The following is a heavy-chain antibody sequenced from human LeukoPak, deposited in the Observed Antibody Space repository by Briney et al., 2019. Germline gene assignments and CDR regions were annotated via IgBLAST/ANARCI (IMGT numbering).Heavy chain of an antibody. CDR1: GGSFSGYY. CDR3: ARRSPGTIAGY. CDR2: INHSGST. J-gene: IGHJ4*02. D-gene: IGHD1-1*01. V-gene: IGHV4-34*01. Sequence: SETLSLTCAVYGGSFSGYYWSWIRQSPGKGLEWIGEINHSGSTNYNPSLKSRVTISVDTSKNQFSLKLSSVTAADTAVYYCARRSPGTIAGYWGQGTLVTVSS.